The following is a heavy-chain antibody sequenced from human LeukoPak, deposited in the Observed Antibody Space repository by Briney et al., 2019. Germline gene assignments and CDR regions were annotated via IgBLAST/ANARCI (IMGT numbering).Heavy chain of an antibody. CDR1: GFSFNYYG. V-gene: IGHV3-30*03. D-gene: IGHD4-17*01. CDR3: ARDYGDYGPFDP. Sequence: PGGSLRLSCAASGFSFNYYGMHWVRQAPGKGLEWVAVISYDGSNKYYADSVKGRFTISRDNSKNTLYLQMNSLRAEDTAVYYCARDYGDYGPFDPWGQGTLVTVSS. CDR2: ISYDGSNK. J-gene: IGHJ5*02.